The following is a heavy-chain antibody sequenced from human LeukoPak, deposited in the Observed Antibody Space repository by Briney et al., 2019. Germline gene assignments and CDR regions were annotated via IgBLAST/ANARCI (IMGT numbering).Heavy chain of an antibody. D-gene: IGHD4-23*01. Sequence: KSGGSLRLSCAASRFTFSSYSMNWVRQAPGKGLEWVSSISSGSSYIYYADSVKGRFTISRDNAKNPLYLQMNSLRAEDTAVYYCARDYGGNSGHYYGMDVWGQGTTVTVSS. CDR3: ARDYGGNSGHYYGMDV. CDR2: ISSGSSYI. J-gene: IGHJ6*02. V-gene: IGHV3-21*01. CDR1: RFTFSSYS.